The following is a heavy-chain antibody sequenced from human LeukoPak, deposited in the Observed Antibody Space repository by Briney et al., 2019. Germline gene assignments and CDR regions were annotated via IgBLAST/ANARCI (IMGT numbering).Heavy chain of an antibody. V-gene: IGHV3-7*01. CDR2: IKEDGSER. D-gene: IGHD1-14*01. Sequence: GGFLRLSCATSGFSFSISWMSWVRQAPGKGLEWVANIKEDGSERYYLDSVEGRFAISRDNAKNSLYLQMNSMRAEDTAVYYCATAGDLNWFDPRGQGTLVIVSS. CDR3: ATAGDLNWFDP. CDR1: GFSFSISW. J-gene: IGHJ5*02.